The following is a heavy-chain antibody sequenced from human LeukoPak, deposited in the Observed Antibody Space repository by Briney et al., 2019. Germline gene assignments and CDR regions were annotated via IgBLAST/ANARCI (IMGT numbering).Heavy chain of an antibody. CDR1: GFTFSSYE. V-gene: IGHV3-48*03. CDR2: ISGSGSTI. J-gene: IGHJ6*04. CDR3: ARDVQPYGSGSYYTYYYGMDV. D-gene: IGHD3-10*01. Sequence: GGSLRLSCAASGFTFSSYEMNWVRQAPGKGLEWVSCISGSGSTIYYADSVKGRFTISRDNAKNSLYLQMNSLRAEDTAVYYCARDVQPYGSGSYYTYYYGMDVWGKGTTVTVSS.